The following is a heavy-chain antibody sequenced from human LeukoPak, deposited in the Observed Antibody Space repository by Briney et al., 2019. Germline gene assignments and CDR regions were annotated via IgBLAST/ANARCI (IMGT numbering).Heavy chain of an antibody. D-gene: IGHD3-10*01. CDR3: ARGSRLVRGVHNWFDP. CDR2: INHSGST. CDR1: GGSFSGYY. V-gene: IGHV4-34*01. J-gene: IGHJ5*02. Sequence: PSETLSLTCAVYGGSFSGYYWSWIRQPPGKGLEWIGEINHSGSTNYNLSLKSRVTTSVDTSKSQFSLKLSSVTAADTAVYYCARGSRLVRGVHNWFDPWGQGTLVTVSS.